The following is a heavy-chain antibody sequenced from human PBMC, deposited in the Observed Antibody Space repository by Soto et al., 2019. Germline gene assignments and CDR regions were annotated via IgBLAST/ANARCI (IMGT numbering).Heavy chain of an antibody. V-gene: IGHV4-4*07. J-gene: IGHJ6*02. D-gene: IGHD3-3*01. Sequence: SETLSLTCTVSGGPISSYYWSWIRQPAGKGLEWIGRIHSSGSTNYNPSVKSRLTMSVDTSKNQFSLKLSSVTAADTAVYHCAREAVNYDFLSGDYLYFYGMEVWGQGTTVTVSS. CDR1: GGPISSYY. CDR2: IHSSGST. CDR3: AREAVNYDFLSGDYLYFYGMEV.